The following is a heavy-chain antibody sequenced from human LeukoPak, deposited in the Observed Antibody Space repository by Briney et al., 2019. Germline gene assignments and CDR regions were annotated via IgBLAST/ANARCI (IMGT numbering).Heavy chain of an antibody. J-gene: IGHJ4*02. CDR3: ARPPSRGYSSSFEY. V-gene: IGHV5-51*01. Sequence: GESLEISCKGSGSSFPTYWIAWVRQLPGKGLEWMGIIYPDEANIRDSPSFQGQVTISADKSSSTAYLQWSSLKASDTAMYYCARPPSRGYSSSFEYWGQGTLVTVSS. CDR1: GSSFPTYW. D-gene: IGHD2-2*03. CDR2: IYPDEANI.